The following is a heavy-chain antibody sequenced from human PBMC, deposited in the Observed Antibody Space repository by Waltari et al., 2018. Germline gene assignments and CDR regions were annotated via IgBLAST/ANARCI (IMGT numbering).Heavy chain of an antibody. CDR1: GYIFTESA. V-gene: IGHV7-4-1*02. Sequence: QVQLVQSGSELKKPGASVKVSCKASGYIFTESAINWVRQAPGQGLELKGVINTNTGNPAYVHGFSGRFVFSLDTAVSTAYLQINSLKAEDTAVYYCTREVVPAATIVVNWFDPWGQGTLVTVSS. D-gene: IGHD2-2*01. CDR2: INTNTGNP. J-gene: IGHJ5*02. CDR3: TREVVPAATIVVNWFDP.